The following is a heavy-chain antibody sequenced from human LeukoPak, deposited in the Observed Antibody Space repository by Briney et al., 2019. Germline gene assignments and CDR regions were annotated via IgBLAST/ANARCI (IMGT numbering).Heavy chain of an antibody. V-gene: IGHV1-2*02. CDR2: INPNSGGT. CDR1: GYTFTGYY. Sequence: RASVKVSCKASGYTFTGYYMHWVRQAPGEGLEWMGWINPNSGGTNYAQKFQGRVTMTRDTSISTAYMELSRLRSDDTAVYYCAREAQLRWYTYNWFDPWGQGTLVTVSS. D-gene: IGHD4-23*01. CDR3: AREAQLRWYTYNWFDP. J-gene: IGHJ5*02.